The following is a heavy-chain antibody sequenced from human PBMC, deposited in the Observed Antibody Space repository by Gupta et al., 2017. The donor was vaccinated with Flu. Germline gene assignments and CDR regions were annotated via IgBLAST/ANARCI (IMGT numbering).Heavy chain of an antibody. J-gene: IGHJ4*02. CDR2: IKQDASEK. D-gene: IGHD1-26*01. Sequence: SDWMSWVRQAPGKGLEWLANIKQDASEKYYGDSVKGRFSISRDNAKNSHYLQMNNLRAEDTAVYYCARDSGRFYIDYWGQGTLVTVSS. CDR3: ARDSGRFYIDY. V-gene: IGHV3-7*01. CDR1: SDW.